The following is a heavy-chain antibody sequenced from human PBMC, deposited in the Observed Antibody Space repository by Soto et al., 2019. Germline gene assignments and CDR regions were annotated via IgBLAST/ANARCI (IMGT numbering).Heavy chain of an antibody. CDR1: GFTFSSYA. D-gene: IGHD2-21*02. CDR2: MSGRGGST. CDR3: AKVAPPGGGVTTIPWAPFDY. Sequence: EVQLLESGGGLVQPGGSLRLSCAASGFTFSSYAMSWVLQAPGNGLECVSAMSGRGGSTYYADSVKGRLTISRDNSKNKLYLQMISLRAEDTAVYYCAKVAPPGGGVTTIPWAPFDYWGQGTLFTVSS. J-gene: IGHJ4*02. V-gene: IGHV3-23*01.